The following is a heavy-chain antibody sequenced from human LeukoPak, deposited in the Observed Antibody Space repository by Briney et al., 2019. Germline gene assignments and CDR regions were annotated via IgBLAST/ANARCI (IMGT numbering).Heavy chain of an antibody. Sequence: GGSLRLSCAASGFTFSSYAMSWVRQAPGKGLEWVSAISGSGGSTYYAGSVKGRFTISRDNSKNTLYLQMNSLRAEDTAVYYCAKLIVVVTAIDYWGQGTLVTVSS. V-gene: IGHV3-23*01. CDR2: ISGSGGST. CDR3: AKLIVVVTAIDY. J-gene: IGHJ4*02. CDR1: GFTFSSYA. D-gene: IGHD2-21*02.